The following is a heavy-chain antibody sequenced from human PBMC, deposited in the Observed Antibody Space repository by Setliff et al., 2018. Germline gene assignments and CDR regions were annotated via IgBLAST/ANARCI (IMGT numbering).Heavy chain of an antibody. CDR1: GGSISSHY. CDR2: IYYSGST. Sequence: LSLTCTVSGGSISSHYWSWIRQPPGKGLEWIGSIYYSGSTNYNPSLKSRVTISVDTSKNQFSLKLSSVTAADTAVYYCARTDLRYQTDYWGQGTLVTVS. J-gene: IGHJ4*02. CDR3: ARTDLRYQTDY. D-gene: IGHD2-2*01. V-gene: IGHV4-59*11.